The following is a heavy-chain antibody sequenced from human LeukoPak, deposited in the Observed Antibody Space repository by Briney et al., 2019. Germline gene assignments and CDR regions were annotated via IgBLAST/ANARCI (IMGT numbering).Heavy chain of an antibody. CDR1: GYTFTSYG. CDR2: ISAYNGNT. D-gene: IGHD3-10*01. CDR3: AREYGSGSYYAAFDI. Sequence: GASVKVSCKASGYTFTSYGIGWVRQAPGQGLEWMGWISAYNGNTNYAQKLQGRVTMTTDTSTSTAYMELRSLRSDDTAVYYCAREYGSGSYYAAFDIWGQGTMVTVSS. J-gene: IGHJ3*02. V-gene: IGHV1-18*01.